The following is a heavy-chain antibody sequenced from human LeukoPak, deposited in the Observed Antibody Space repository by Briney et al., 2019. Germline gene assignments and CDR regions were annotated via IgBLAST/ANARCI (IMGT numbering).Heavy chain of an antibody. CDR2: ISSNGAST. J-gene: IGHJ4*02. V-gene: IGHV3-64*02. D-gene: IGHD4-17*01. CDR3: ATQSQLSVTTSLDY. Sequence: PGGSLRLSCAASGFTFSIYAMYWVRQAPGKGLEYVSAISSNGASTYYADSVKGRFTISRDNSKNTVSLQMGSLRTEDMAVYYCATQSQLSVTTSLDYWGQGTLVTVSS. CDR1: GFTFSIYA.